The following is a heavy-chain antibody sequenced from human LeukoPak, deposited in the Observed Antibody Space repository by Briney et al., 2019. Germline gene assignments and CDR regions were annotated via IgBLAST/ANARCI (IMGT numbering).Heavy chain of an antibody. CDR1: GGSISSYY. CDR2: IYTSGST. CDR3: ARDGRAYSSSWSPYYYMDV. Sequence: SETLSLTCTVSGGSISSYYWSWIRQPAGKGLEWIGRIYTSGSTNYNPSLKSRVTMSVDTSKNQFSLKLSPVTAADTAVYYCARDGRAYSSSWSPYYYMDVWGKGTTVTISS. J-gene: IGHJ6*03. D-gene: IGHD6-13*01. V-gene: IGHV4-4*07.